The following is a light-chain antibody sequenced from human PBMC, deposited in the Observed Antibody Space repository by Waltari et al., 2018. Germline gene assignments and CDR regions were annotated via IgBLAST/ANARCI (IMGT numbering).Light chain of an antibody. CDR1: SSDVGGYNF. V-gene: IGLV2-14*01. Sequence: QSALTQPASVSGSPGQSITISCTGTSSDVGGYNFVSWYQQHPGKVPTLIIYEVNNRPPGVSNRFSGSKSGNTASLTISGLQAEDEADYYCSSYTRHETGIFGGGTKLTVL. CDR2: EVN. J-gene: IGLJ2*01. CDR3: SSYTRHETGI.